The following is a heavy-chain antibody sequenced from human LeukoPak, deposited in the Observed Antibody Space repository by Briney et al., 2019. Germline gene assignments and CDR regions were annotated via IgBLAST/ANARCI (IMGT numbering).Heavy chain of an antibody. V-gene: IGHV4-30-4*08. Sequence: SQTLSLTCTVSGGSISSGDYYWSWIRQPPGKGLEWIGYIYYSGSTYYNPSLKSRVTISVDTSKNQFSLKLSSVTAADTAVYYCASTISTSPGWFDPWGPGTLVTVSS. J-gene: IGHJ5*02. D-gene: IGHD3-3*01. CDR3: ASTISTSPGWFDP. CDR2: IYYSGST. CDR1: GGSISSGDYY.